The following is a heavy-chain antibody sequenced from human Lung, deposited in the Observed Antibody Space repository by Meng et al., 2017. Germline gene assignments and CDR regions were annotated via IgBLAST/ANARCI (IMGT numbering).Heavy chain of an antibody. V-gene: IGHV3-74*01. J-gene: IGHJ1*01. D-gene: IGHD1-1*01. Sequence: QLGESGGSLVPPVWSLGLSCAASGFTFTDHWMHWVRQGPGKVLVWVSRINRDGTKPTYADSVKGRFTISRDNAKNTLYLQMNNLRAEDTAFYYCTNDRLNHWGQGALVTVSS. CDR1: GFTFTDHW. CDR2: INRDGTKP. CDR3: TNDRLNH.